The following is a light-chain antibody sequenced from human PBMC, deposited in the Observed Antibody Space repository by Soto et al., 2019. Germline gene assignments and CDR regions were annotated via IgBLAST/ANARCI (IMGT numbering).Light chain of an antibody. CDR3: QQYNNWPSA. Sequence: ETVMTQSPATLSVSPGERATLSCRASQSVSSNLAWYQQKPGQAPRLLIYGASTRATGIPARFSGSGSGTDFTLTISSLQSEDFAVYYCQQYNNWPSAFDQGTKVEIK. V-gene: IGKV3-15*01. CDR1: QSVSSN. CDR2: GAS. J-gene: IGKJ1*01.